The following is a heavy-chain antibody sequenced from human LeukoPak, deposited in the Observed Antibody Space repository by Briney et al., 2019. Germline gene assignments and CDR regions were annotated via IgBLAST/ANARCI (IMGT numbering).Heavy chain of an antibody. CDR1: GYSISSGYY. CDR3: ARGWSSLDY. J-gene: IGHJ4*02. D-gene: IGHD6-13*01. CDR2: IYHSGST. V-gene: IGHV4-38-2*02. Sequence: SETLSLTCTVSGYSISSGYYWGWIRQPPGKGLEWIGSIYHSGSTYYNPSLKSRVTISVDTSKYQFSLKLSSVTAADTAVYCCARGWSSLDYWGQGTLVTVSS.